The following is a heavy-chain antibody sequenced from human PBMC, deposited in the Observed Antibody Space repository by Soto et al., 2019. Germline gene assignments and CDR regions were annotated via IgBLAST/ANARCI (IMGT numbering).Heavy chain of an antibody. CDR2: IIPIFVTS. Sequence: QVQLVQSGSEVKKPGSSVKVSCKASGGTFSSYGISWVRQAPGQGLEWRGGIIPIFVTSNSAQKFQGRVTIIADKSTSPAYMELSSLRSEDTAVYYCARDIKRAAAAGYYYYNAMDVWGQGTTVTVSS. V-gene: IGHV1-69*06. J-gene: IGHJ6*02. D-gene: IGHD6-13*01. CDR1: GGTFSSYG. CDR3: ARDIKRAAAAGYYYYNAMDV.